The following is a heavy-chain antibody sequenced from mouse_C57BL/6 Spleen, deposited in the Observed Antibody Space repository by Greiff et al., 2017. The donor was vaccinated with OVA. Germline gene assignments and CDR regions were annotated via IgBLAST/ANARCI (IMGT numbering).Heavy chain of an antibody. Sequence: VKLVESGPELVKPGASVKISCKASGYAFSSSWMNWVKQRPGKGLEWIGRIYPGDGDTNYNGKFKGKATLTADKSSSTAYMQLSSLTSEDSAVYFCASSLFITTERYAMDYWGQGTSVTVSS. D-gene: IGHD1-1*01. CDR1: GYAFSSSW. CDR3: ASSLFITTERYAMDY. J-gene: IGHJ4*01. CDR2: IYPGDGDT. V-gene: IGHV1-82*01.